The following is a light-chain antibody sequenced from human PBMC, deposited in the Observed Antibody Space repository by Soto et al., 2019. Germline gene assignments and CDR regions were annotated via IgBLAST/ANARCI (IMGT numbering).Light chain of an antibody. CDR1: QSLLHSNGYNY. J-gene: IGKJ1*01. Sequence: DIVMTQSPLALPVTPGEAASISCRSSQSLLHSNGYNYVDWYLQKPGQSPQLLIYLGFSRASEVPDRFSCSGSVTDFTMKIRRVEAGNVGVYYCIQSLETPWTFGKGTKMDVK. CDR3: IQSLETPWT. V-gene: IGKV2-28*01. CDR2: LGF.